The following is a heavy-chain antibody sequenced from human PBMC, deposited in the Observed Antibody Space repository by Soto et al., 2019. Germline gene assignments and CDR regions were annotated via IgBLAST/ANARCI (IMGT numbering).Heavy chain of an antibody. CDR1: GGTFSSYT. J-gene: IGHJ3*02. CDR2: IIPILGIA. Sequence: QVQLVQSGAEVKKPGSSVKVSCKASGGTFSSYTISWVRQAPGKGLEWMGRIIPILGIANYAQKFQGRVTITADKSTSTAYMELSSLRSEDTAVYYCARPVVTDAFDIWGQGTMVTVSS. V-gene: IGHV1-69*02. D-gene: IGHD2-15*01. CDR3: ARPVVTDAFDI.